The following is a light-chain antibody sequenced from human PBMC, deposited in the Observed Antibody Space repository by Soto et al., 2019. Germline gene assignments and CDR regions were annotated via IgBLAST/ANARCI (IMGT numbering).Light chain of an antibody. CDR1: QSVSTY. CDR3: QQRSNWPLT. J-gene: IGKJ4*01. V-gene: IGKV3-11*01. Sequence: EIVLTQSPATLSLFPGDRATLPCRASQSVSTYLAWYQQKPGQAPRLLIYDASNRATGVPARFSSSGSGTDFTLTISSLEPEDFAVYYCQQRSNWPLTFGGGTKVEIK. CDR2: DAS.